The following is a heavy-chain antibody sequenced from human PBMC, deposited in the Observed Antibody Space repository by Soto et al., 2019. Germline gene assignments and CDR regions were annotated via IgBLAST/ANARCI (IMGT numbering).Heavy chain of an antibody. Sequence: HPGGSLRLSCVGSGFGFEYYAMSWVRQAPGKGLEWVSGISGSGATTDHADSVKGRFIISRDNSKNTLYLQMNSLRDEDTAVYYCARDTMLGSGTYTSYPYWGQGTLVTVSS. D-gene: IGHD3-10*01. V-gene: IGHV3-23*01. CDR1: GFGFEYYA. CDR2: ISGSGATT. J-gene: IGHJ4*02. CDR3: ARDTMLGSGTYTSYPY.